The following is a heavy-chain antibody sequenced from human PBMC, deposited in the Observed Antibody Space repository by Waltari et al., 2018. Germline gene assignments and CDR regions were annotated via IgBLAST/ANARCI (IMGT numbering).Heavy chain of an antibody. Sequence: EVQLVESGGGLVQPGGSLRLPCEASGFTFSSYSMNWVRQAPGKGLEWVSYISSSSSTIYYADSVKGRFTISRDNAKNSLYLQMNSLRAEDTAVYYCARASTVVDAFDIWGQGTMVTVSS. D-gene: IGHD4-17*01. CDR2: ISSSSSTI. CDR3: ARASTVVDAFDI. V-gene: IGHV3-48*04. CDR1: GFTFSSYS. J-gene: IGHJ3*02.